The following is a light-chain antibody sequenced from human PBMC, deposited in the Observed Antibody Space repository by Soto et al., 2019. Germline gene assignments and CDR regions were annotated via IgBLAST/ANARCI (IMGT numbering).Light chain of an antibody. CDR1: QSVRSN. CDR3: QPYGSSGT. CDR2: GAS. Sequence: GRTQSPVTLSVSPGERVTLSCRASQSVRSNLAWYQQKPGQAPRLLIYGASTRATAIPARFSGSGSGTEFTLTISSLQSEDFEVYYCQPYGSSGTSGQGTKVAIK. V-gene: IGKV3-15*01. J-gene: IGKJ1*01.